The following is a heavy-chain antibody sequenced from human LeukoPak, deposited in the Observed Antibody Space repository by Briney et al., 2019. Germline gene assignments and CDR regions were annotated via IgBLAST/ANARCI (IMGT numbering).Heavy chain of an antibody. J-gene: IGHJ3*02. CDR2: IIPIFGTA. Sequence: ASVKVSCKASGGTFSSYAISWVRQAPGQGLEWMGGIIPIFGTANYAQKFQGRVTITADESTSTAYMELSSLRSEDPAVYYCARVRMRYCSGGSCYRDAFDIWGQGTIVTVSS. D-gene: IGHD2-15*01. CDR3: ARVRMRYCSGGSCYRDAFDI. V-gene: IGHV1-69*01. CDR1: GGTFSSYA.